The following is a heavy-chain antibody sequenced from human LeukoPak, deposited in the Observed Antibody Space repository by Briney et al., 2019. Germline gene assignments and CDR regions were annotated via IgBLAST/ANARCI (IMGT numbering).Heavy chain of an antibody. Sequence: SQTLSLTCTVSGGSISSGGYYWSWIRQHPGKGLEWIGYIYYSGSTYYNPSLKSRVTISVDTSKNQFSLKLSSVTAADTAVYYCARADTVVINYFDYWGQGTLVSVAS. CDR1: GGSISSGGYY. D-gene: IGHD4-23*01. V-gene: IGHV4-31*03. CDR3: ARADTVVINYFDY. CDR2: IYYSGST. J-gene: IGHJ4*02.